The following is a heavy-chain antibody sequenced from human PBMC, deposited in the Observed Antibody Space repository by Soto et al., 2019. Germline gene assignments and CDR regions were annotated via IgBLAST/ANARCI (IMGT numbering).Heavy chain of an antibody. D-gene: IGHD3-16*01. CDR1: GFTFSSYG. CDR2: IWYDGSSK. J-gene: IGHJ5*02. Sequence: QVQLVESGGGVVQPGRSLRLSCAASGFTFSSYGMHWVRQAPGKGLEWVAVIWYDGSSKYYADSVKGRFTISRDNSKNTLYLQMNSLRAEDTAVYYCATLGGSQAGFDPWGQGTLVTVSS. V-gene: IGHV3-33*01. CDR3: ATLGGSQAGFDP.